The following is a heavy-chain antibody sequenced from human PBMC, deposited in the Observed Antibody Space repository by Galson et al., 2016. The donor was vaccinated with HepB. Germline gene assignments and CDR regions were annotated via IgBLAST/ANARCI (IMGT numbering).Heavy chain of an antibody. Sequence: TLSLTCTVSGDSIISDSYHYWSWIRQPAGKGLEWIGRIYPSGGSNYNPSLESRTTIPVGTSNNQFSLKMSSVTAADPAVYYCVRDGYYDFWSGYYTRAFDIWGQGTMVIVS. CDR3: VRDGYYDFWSGYYTRAFDI. V-gene: IGHV4-61*02. CDR2: IYPSGGS. J-gene: IGHJ3*02. CDR1: GDSIISDSYHY. D-gene: IGHD3-3*01.